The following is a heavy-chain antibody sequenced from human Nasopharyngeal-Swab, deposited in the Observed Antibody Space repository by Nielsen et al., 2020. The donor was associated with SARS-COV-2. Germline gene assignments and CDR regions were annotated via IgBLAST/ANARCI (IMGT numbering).Heavy chain of an antibody. CDR2: ISYDGSNK. CDR3: ASTPLVSSGYYYAFHY. CDR1: GFTFSRYT. D-gene: IGHD3-22*01. Sequence: GESLKISCAASGFTFSRYTMHWVRQAPGKGLEWVAVISYDGSNKYYADSVKGRFTISRDISKNTLYLQMNSLRAEDTAVFYCASTPLVSSGYYYAFHYWGRGTLVTVSS. V-gene: IGHV3-30-3*01. J-gene: IGHJ4*02.